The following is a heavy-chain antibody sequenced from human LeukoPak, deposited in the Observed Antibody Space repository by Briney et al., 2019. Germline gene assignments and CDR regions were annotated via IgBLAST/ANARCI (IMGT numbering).Heavy chain of an antibody. Sequence: PGGSLRLSCAASGFTFSSYEMNWVRQAPGKGLEWVSYISSSGSTIYYADSVKGRFTISRDNSKNTLYLQMNSLRAEDTAVYYCARTMTTVTTRNDYWGQGTLVTVSS. V-gene: IGHV3-48*03. D-gene: IGHD4-17*01. J-gene: IGHJ4*02. CDR3: ARTMTTVTTRNDY. CDR2: ISSSGSTI. CDR1: GFTFSSYE.